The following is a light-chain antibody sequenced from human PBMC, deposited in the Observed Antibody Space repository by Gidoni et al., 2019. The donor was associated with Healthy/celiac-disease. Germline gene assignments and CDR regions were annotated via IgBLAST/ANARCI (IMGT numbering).Light chain of an antibody. V-gene: IGKV3-15*01. CDR3: QQYNNWPQT. CDR1: QSVSSN. Sequence: EIVMPQSPATLSVSPGERATLPCRASQSVSSNLAWYQQKPGQAPRLLIYGASTRATGIPARFSGSGSGTEFTLTISSLQSEDFAVYYCQQYNNWPQTFGQGTKVEIK. CDR2: GAS. J-gene: IGKJ1*01.